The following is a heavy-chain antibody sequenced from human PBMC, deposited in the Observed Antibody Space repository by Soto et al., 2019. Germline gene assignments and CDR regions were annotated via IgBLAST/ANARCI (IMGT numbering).Heavy chain of an antibody. CDR1: GGSISSSSYY. CDR3: ATFSVSYYKGDDY. Sequence: QLQLQESGPGLVKPSETLSLTCTVSGGSISSSSYYWGWIRQPPGKGLEWIGSMYYSGSTYYNPSLKSRVTISVDTSKNQFSLKLNSVTAADTAVYYCATFSVSYYKGDDYWGQGTLVTVSS. V-gene: IGHV4-39*01. CDR2: MYYSGST. J-gene: IGHJ4*02. D-gene: IGHD1-26*01.